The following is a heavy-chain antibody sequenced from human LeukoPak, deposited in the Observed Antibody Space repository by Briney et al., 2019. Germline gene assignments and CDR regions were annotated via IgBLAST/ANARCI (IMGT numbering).Heavy chain of an antibody. Sequence: SETLSLTCTVSGGSIRSYYWSWIRQPPGKGLEWIGCIYYSGSTKYNSSLKSRVTISVDTSKNQFSLKLSSVTAADTAVYYCARDRVGVRAFDYWGQGTLVTVSS. J-gene: IGHJ4*02. CDR3: ARDRVGVRAFDY. V-gene: IGHV4-59*01. CDR1: GGSIRSYY. CDR2: IYYSGST. D-gene: IGHD3-10*01.